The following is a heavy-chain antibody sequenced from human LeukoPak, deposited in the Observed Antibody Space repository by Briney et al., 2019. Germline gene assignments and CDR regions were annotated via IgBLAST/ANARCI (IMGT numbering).Heavy chain of an antibody. CDR3: ARESSSGWHNWFDP. Sequence: ASVTVSCKASGYTFTIYGISWVRQAPGQGLEWMGWISAYNGNTNYAQKLQGRVTMTTDTSTSTAYMELRSLRSDDTAVYYCARESSSGWHNWFDPWGQGTLVTVSS. CDR2: ISAYNGNT. D-gene: IGHD6-19*01. J-gene: IGHJ5*02. CDR1: GYTFTIYG. V-gene: IGHV1-18*01.